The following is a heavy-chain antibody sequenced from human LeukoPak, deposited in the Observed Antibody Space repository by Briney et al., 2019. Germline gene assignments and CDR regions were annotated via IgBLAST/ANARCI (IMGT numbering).Heavy chain of an antibody. Sequence: SQTLSLTCTVSNGSISSVGYYWSWIRQNPGKGLEFIGYIYHSGSTYYDPSLKRPITISMDTSENQFSLRLTAVTAADSAIYYCARTPSRTRVFDYWGQGTLVTVSS. CDR1: NGSISSVGYY. V-gene: IGHV4-31*01. J-gene: IGHJ4*02. D-gene: IGHD3-10*01. CDR3: ARTPSRTRVFDY. CDR2: IYHSGST.